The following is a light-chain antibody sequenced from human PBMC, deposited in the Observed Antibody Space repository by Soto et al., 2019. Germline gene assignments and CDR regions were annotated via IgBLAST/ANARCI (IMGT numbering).Light chain of an antibody. V-gene: IGKV3-20*01. CDR3: QLQYSRSLHT. CDR1: QSISSNY. CDR2: GAF. J-gene: IGKJ2*01. Sequence: EIVLTQSPGTLSLSPGDTATLSCRASQSISSNYLAWYQQKPGQAPRLLIHGAFSRATGIPDRFSGRGSGADFTLTINRLEPDDFAVYYCQLQYSRSLHTFGQGTKLDIK.